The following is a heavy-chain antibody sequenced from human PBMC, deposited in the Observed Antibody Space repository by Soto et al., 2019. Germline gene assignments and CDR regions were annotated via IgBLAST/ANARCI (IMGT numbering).Heavy chain of an antibody. CDR3: AKGLRGFGTA. V-gene: IGHV3-21*04. D-gene: IGHD3-10*01. Sequence: GGSLRLSCAASGFTFSCYAMTWVRQAPGKGLEWVSSISSSSSYIYYADSVKGRFTISRDNSKNTLYLQMNSLRDEDTAVYYCAKGLRGFGTAWGQATMVTVSS. J-gene: IGHJ5*02. CDR2: ISSSSSYI. CDR1: GFTFSCYA.